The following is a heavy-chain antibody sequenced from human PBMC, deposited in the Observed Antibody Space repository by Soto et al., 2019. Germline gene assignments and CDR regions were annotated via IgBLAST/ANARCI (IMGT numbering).Heavy chain of an antibody. CDR3: ARDFAIYYEQDY. CDR2: ISSSSSYI. J-gene: IGHJ4*02. CDR1: GFTFSSYS. D-gene: IGHD3-22*01. V-gene: IGHV3-21*01. Sequence: PGGSLRRSCAASGFTFSSYSMNWVRQAPGKGLEWVSSISSSSSYIYYADSVKGRFTISRDNAKNSLYLQMNSLRAEDTAVYYCARDFAIYYEQDYWGQGTLVTSPQ.